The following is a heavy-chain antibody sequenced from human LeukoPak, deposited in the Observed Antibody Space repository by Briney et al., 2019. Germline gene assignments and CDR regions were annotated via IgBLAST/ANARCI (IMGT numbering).Heavy chain of an antibody. D-gene: IGHD5-18*01. J-gene: IGHJ4*02. CDR3: ARGGEGYSYGSFDY. CDR1: GYTFTGYY. Sequence: VASVKVSCKASGYTFTGYYMHWVRQAPRQGLEWMGWINPNSGGTNYAQKFQGRVTMTRDTSISTAYMELSRLRSDDTAVYYCARGGEGYSYGSFDYWGQGTLVTVSS. CDR2: INPNSGGT. V-gene: IGHV1-2*02.